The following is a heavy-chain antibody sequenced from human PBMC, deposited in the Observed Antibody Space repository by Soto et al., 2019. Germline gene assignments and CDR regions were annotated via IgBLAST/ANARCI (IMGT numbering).Heavy chain of an antibody. J-gene: IGHJ4*02. Sequence: EVQLVESGGGLVKPGGSLRLSCAASGLDLSHPWMTWVRQAPGKGLEWVARIKSKTDGETADYAAPVKGRFSISRDDSRNTVDLQMNSLKTEDTAVYYCTTGVYYYPLTGYRNVAYGGQGTLVTVSS. D-gene: IGHD3-9*01. CDR3: TTGVYYYPLTGYRNVAY. CDR1: GLDLSHPW. V-gene: IGHV3-15*01. CDR2: IKSKTDGETA.